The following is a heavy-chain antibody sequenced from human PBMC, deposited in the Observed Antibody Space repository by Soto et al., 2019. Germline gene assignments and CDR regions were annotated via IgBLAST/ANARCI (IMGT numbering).Heavy chain of an antibody. D-gene: IGHD1-26*01. V-gene: IGHV1-69*06. J-gene: IGHJ6*02. CDR3: ARDPDEVVGTDYHYYGMDV. Sequence: QVQLVQSGAEVKKPGSSVKVSCKASGDTSSNYGVSWVRQAPGQGLEWMGGILPVFGTTTYARNFQGRITITADKSTSTVDMELTSLRSDDTATYYCARDPDEVVGTDYHYYGMDVWDQGATVTVSS. CDR2: ILPVFGTT. CDR1: GDTSSNYG.